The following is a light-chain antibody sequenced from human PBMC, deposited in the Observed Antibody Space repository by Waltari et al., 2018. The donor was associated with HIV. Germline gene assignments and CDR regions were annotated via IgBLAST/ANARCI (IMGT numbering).Light chain of an antibody. CDR2: EDK. CDR1: KLGAKY. J-gene: IGLJ2*01. V-gene: IGLV3-1*01. Sequence: SYELTQPPSVSVSPGQTASVTCSADKLGAKYVSWYQQKPGQSPVVVIDEDKKRPSGIPERFAGSNSGNTATLTISGTQAMDEADYYCRAWGSNTAVFGGGTKLTVL. CDR3: RAWGSNTAV.